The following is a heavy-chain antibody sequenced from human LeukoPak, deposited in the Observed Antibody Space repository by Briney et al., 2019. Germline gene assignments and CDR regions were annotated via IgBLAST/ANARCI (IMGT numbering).Heavy chain of an antibody. CDR1: GYTFTSYY. CDR3: ARHGGANGVWGDY. V-gene: IGHV1-46*01. J-gene: IGHJ4*02. CDR2: INPSGGST. Sequence: ASVKVSCKASGYTFTSYYMHWVRQAPGQGLEWMGIINPSGGSTSYAQKFQGRVTMTRDMSTNTVYMELSSLRSEDTAVYYCARHGGANGVWGDYWGQGTLVTVSS. D-gene: IGHD2-8*01.